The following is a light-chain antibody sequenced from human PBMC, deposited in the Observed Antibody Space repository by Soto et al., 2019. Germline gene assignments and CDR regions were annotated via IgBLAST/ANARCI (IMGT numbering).Light chain of an antibody. CDR2: AAS. V-gene: IGKV1-27*01. J-gene: IGKJ4*01. CDR3: QKYTSAPSLT. CDR1: QDIGDY. Sequence: DIQMTQSPSSLSASVGDRVTLTCRASQDIGDYLAWYQQRPGEVPNLLVYAASTLQSGVPSRFSASGSGTDFTLPISSLQPEDVAHYYCQKYTSAPSLTFGGGTRVEI.